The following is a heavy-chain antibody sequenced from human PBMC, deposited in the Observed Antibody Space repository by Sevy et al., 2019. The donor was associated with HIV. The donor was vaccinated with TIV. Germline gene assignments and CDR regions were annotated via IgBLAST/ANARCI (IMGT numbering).Heavy chain of an antibody. Sequence: GGSLRLSCTSSGFTFGDYAMSWFRQAPGKGLEWVAFIRRNSHEPYGGTTEYAASVKGRFTISRDDSKRIAYLQMNSLKTEDPAVYYCTRALATADTPEYYFDYWGQGILVTVSS. D-gene: IGHD5-12*01. J-gene: IGHJ4*02. CDR1: GFTFGDYA. V-gene: IGHV3-49*03. CDR3: TRALATADTPEYYFDY. CDR2: IRRNSHEPYGGTT.